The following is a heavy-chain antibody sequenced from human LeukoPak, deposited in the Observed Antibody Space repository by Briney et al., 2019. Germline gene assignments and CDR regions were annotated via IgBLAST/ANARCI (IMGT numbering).Heavy chain of an antibody. V-gene: IGHV3-53*01. CDR3: ARETYDSSGYC. CDR2: IYSGGST. D-gene: IGHD3-22*01. Sequence: GGSLRLSCAASGFTVSSNYMSWVRQAPGKGLEWVSVIYSGGSTYYADSVKGRLTISRDNSKNTLYLQMNSLRAEDTAVYYCARETYDSSGYCWGQGTLVTVSS. CDR1: GFTVSSNY. J-gene: IGHJ4*02.